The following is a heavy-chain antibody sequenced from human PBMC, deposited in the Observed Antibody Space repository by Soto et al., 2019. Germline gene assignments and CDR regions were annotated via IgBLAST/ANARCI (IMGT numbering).Heavy chain of an antibody. J-gene: IGHJ4*02. CDR2: IIPIFGTA. CDR1: GGTFSSYA. D-gene: IGHD3-22*01. V-gene: IGHV1-69*13. Sequence: SVKVSCKASGGTFSSYAISWVRQAPGQGLEWMGGIIPIFGTANYAQKFQGRVTITADESTGTAYMELSSLRSEDTAVYYCARPEYYDSSFFDYWGQGTLVTVSS. CDR3: ARPEYYDSSFFDY.